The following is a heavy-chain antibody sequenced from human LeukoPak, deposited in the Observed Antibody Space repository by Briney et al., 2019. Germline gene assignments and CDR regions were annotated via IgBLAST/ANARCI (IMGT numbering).Heavy chain of an antibody. CDR2: ISWNSGSI. J-gene: IGHJ4*02. CDR1: GFTFDDYA. Sequence: PGRSLRLSCAASGFTFDDYAMHWVRQAPGKGLEWVSGISWNSGSIGYADSVKGRFTISRDNAKNSLYLQMNSLRAEDTALYYCAKGDRYYYGSGSYYNRDGYYFDYWGQGTLVTVSS. V-gene: IGHV3-9*01. D-gene: IGHD3-10*01. CDR3: AKGDRYYYGSGSYYNRDGYYFDY.